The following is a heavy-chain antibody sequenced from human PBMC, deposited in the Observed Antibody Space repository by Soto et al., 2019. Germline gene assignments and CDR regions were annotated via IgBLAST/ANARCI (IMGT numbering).Heavy chain of an antibody. CDR1: GGSISSSSYY. J-gene: IGHJ3*02. D-gene: IGHD6-25*01. Sequence: QLQLQESGPGLVKPSETLSLTCTVSGGSISSSSYYWGWIRQPPGKGLEWIGSIYYSGSTYYNPSLESRVTISVDTSKNQFSLKLSSVTAADTAVYYCARQCIAAANDAFDIWGQGTMVTVSS. CDR3: ARQCIAAANDAFDI. CDR2: IYYSGST. V-gene: IGHV4-39*01.